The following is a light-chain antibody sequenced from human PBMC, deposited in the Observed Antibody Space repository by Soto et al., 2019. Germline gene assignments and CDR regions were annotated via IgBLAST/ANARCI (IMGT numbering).Light chain of an antibody. Sequence: EIVLTQSPGTLSLSPGERATLSCRASQSVISSYLAWYQQKPGQAPRLLIYGASSRATGFPDRFSGSGSGTDFTLTISRLEPADFAVYYCQQYSSSPWTFGQGTKVDIK. CDR3: QQYSSSPWT. V-gene: IGKV3-20*01. CDR1: QSVISSY. J-gene: IGKJ1*01. CDR2: GAS.